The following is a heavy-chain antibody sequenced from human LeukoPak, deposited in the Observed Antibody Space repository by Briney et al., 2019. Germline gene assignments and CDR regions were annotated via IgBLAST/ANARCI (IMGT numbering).Heavy chain of an antibody. CDR3: AREVYGGTNWFDP. V-gene: IGHV3-21*01. CDR2: ISSSSSYI. Sequence: GGSLRLSCAASGFTFSSYSMNWVRQAPGKGLEWVSSISSSSSYIYYADSVKGRFTISRDNAKNSLFMQMNSLRAEDTAVYYCAREVYGGTNWFDPWGQGTLVTVSS. CDR1: GFTFSSYS. J-gene: IGHJ5*02. D-gene: IGHD4-23*01.